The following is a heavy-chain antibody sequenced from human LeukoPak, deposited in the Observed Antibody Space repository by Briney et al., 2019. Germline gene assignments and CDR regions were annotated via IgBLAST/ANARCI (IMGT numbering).Heavy chain of an antibody. V-gene: IGHV4-59*01. CDR3: ARAKVFGGWAFDY. J-gene: IGHJ4*02. Sequence: PSETLSLTCTVSGGSISSYYWSWIRQPPGKGLEWIGYIYYSGSTNYNPSLKSRVTISVDTPKNQFSLKLSSVTAADTAVYYCARAKVFGGWAFDYWGQGTLVTVSS. CDR2: IYYSGST. D-gene: IGHD3-3*01. CDR1: GGSISSYY.